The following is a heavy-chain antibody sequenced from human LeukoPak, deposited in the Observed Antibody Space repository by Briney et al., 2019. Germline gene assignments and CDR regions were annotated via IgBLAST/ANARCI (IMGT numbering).Heavy chain of an antibody. CDR2: ISGSGGSS. J-gene: IGHJ4*02. D-gene: IGHD1-26*01. Sequence: GGSLRLSCAASGFTFYSYAMSWVRQAPGKGLEWVSTISGSGGSSYYADSVKGRFTISRDNSKNTLYLQMNSLRAGDTAVYYCAKDQTYWEPVSFWGQGTLVTVSS. CDR3: AKDQTYWEPVSF. V-gene: IGHV3-23*01. CDR1: GFTFYSYA.